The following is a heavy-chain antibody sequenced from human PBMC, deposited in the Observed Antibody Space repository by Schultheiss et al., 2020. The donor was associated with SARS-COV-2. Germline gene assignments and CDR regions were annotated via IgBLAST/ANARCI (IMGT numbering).Heavy chain of an antibody. J-gene: IGHJ1*01. Sequence: GGSLRLSCAASGFTFDDYAMHWVRQAPGKGLEWVSGISWNSGSIGYADSVKGRFTISRDNAKNSLYLQMNSLRAEDTALYYCAKDFGDRAEYFQHWGQGTLVTVSS. CDR3: AKDFGDRAEYFQH. V-gene: IGHV3-9*01. D-gene: IGHD4-17*01. CDR2: ISWNSGSI. CDR1: GFTFDDYA.